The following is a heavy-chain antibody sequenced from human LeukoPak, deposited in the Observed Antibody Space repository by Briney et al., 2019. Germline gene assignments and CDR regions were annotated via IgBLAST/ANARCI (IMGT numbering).Heavy chain of an antibody. CDR2: INRDGSST. CDR3: ARVAAWDSSGYLFEY. D-gene: IGHD3-22*01. CDR1: GFTFSGYW. Sequence: GGSLRLSCAAPGFTFSGYWMHWVRLAPGKRLVWVSRINRDGSSTSYADSVKGRFTISRENAKNTLYLKMNSLRAEDTAVYYCARVAAWDSSGYLFEYWGQGTLVTVSS. J-gene: IGHJ4*02. V-gene: IGHV3-74*01.